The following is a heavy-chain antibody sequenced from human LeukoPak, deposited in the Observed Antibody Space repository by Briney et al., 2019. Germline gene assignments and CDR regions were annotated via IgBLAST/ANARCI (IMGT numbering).Heavy chain of an antibody. Sequence: SETLSLTCTVSGGSINSYFWTWIRQPAGKGLEWIGRIYTGGSTNYNPSLKSRVTMSVDTSKNQFSLKLNSVTAADTAVYYCARQEGGIVGPYWGQGTRVTVSP. CDR3: ARQEGGIVGPY. V-gene: IGHV4-4*07. D-gene: IGHD1-26*01. J-gene: IGHJ4*02. CDR2: IYTGGST. CDR1: GGSINSYF.